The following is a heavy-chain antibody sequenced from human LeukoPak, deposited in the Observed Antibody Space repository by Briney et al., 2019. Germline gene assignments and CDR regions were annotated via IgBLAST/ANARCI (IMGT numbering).Heavy chain of an antibody. D-gene: IGHD1-20*01. CDR3: AKVNWDDSGGY. Sequence: QSGGSLRLSCAASGFTFSNSPMSWVRQAPGKGLEWVSGISGGSTTFYADSVEGRFTVSRDNSQNTVYLQMNGLRVEDTAVYYCAKVNWDDSGGYWGQGTLVTVSS. V-gene: IGHV3-23*01. CDR2: ISGGSTT. CDR1: GFTFSNSP. J-gene: IGHJ4*02.